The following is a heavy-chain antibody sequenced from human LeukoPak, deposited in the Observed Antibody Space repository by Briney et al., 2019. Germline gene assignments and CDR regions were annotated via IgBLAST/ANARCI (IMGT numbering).Heavy chain of an antibody. CDR1: GYTFTGYY. V-gene: IGHV1-2*02. CDR3: ARDGYNYGIDY. J-gene: IGHJ4*02. D-gene: IGHD5-24*01. Sequence: ASVKVSCKASGYTFTGYYTHWVRQAPGQGLEWMGWINPNSGGTNFAQNFQGRVTMTRDTSISTAYMELSSLRSEDTAVYYCARDGYNYGIDYWGQGTLVTVSS. CDR2: INPNSGGT.